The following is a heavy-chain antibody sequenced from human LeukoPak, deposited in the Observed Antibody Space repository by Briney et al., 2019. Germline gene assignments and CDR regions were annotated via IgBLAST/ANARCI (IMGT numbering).Heavy chain of an antibody. CDR3: ARGFRGDNFYY. CDR1: GYSISSAYY. V-gene: IGHV4-38-2*02. Sequence: SETLSLTCSVSGYSISSAYYWGWIRPPPGKGLEWIGTMYHSGSTNYNPSLKSRVTISVHTSKNQFSLKLSSLTAADTAVYFCARGFRGDNFYYGGQGTLVTVSS. D-gene: IGHD7-27*01. J-gene: IGHJ4*02. CDR2: MYHSGST.